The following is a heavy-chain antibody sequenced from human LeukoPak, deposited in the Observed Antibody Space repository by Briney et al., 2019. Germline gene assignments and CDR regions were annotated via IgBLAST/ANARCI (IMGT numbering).Heavy chain of an antibody. Sequence: GGSLRLSCAASGFTLSDYWMNWVRQAPGKGLEWVANINLHGSVKLHVDSVEGRFTISRDNAKNSLFLQMTSLKVEDTAVYYCAAWELYNYWGQGTPVTVSS. CDR1: GFTLSDYW. D-gene: IGHD4-23*01. CDR2: INLHGSVK. CDR3: AAWELYNY. V-gene: IGHV3-7*01. J-gene: IGHJ4*02.